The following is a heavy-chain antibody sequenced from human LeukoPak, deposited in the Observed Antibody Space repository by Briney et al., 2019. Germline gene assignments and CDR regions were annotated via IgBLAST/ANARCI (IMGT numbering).Heavy chain of an antibody. D-gene: IGHD3-22*01. CDR3: ARGMYYYDSSGYYPAPDY. Sequence: GGSLRLSCAASGFTFSNVWMSWVRQVPGKGLEWVANIKQDGSEKYYVDSVKGRFTISRDNAKNSLYLQMNSLRAEDTAVYYCARGMYYYDSSGYYPAPDYWGQGTLVTVSS. V-gene: IGHV3-7*03. J-gene: IGHJ4*02. CDR1: GFTFSNVW. CDR2: IKQDGSEK.